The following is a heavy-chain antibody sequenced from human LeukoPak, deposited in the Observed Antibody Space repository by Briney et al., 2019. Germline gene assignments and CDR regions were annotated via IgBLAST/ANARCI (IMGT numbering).Heavy chain of an antibody. CDR2: IRGKANSYAT. D-gene: IGHD6-13*01. CDR1: GFTFSGSA. Sequence: GGSLRLSCAASGFTFSGSAMHWVRQASGKGLEWVGRIRGKANSYATAYAASVKGRFTISRDDSKNTAYLQMNSLKTEDTAVYYCTNGRSSEPYSSSTSYWGQGTLVTVSS. V-gene: IGHV3-73*01. J-gene: IGHJ4*02. CDR3: TNGRSSEPYSSSTSY.